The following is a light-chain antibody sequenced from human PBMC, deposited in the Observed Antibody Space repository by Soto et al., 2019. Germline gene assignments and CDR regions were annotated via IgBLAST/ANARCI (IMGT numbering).Light chain of an antibody. CDR1: SGSVASNH. V-gene: IGLV6-57*04. CDR3: QSYDSNNVV. CDR2: ENN. Sequence: NFMLTQPHSVSESPGKTVTISCTRSSGSVASNHAQWYQQRPGSAPTTLIYENNQRPSGVPDRFSGSVDSSSNSASLTISGLKTEDEADYYCQSYDSNNVVFGGGTQLTVL. J-gene: IGLJ3*02.